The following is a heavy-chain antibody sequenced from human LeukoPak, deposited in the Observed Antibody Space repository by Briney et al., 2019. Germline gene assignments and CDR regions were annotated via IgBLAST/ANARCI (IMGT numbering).Heavy chain of an antibody. Sequence: HPGGSLRLSCAASGFIVSSNYMSWVRQAPGKGLEWVSVIHSGGRTYYADSVEGRFTISRDNSKNTVHLQMNSLRAEDRAMYYCARGGTGTQEFDSWGQGTLVTVSS. CDR1: GFIVSSNY. D-gene: IGHD1-1*01. V-gene: IGHV3-53*01. CDR2: IHSGGRT. J-gene: IGHJ4*02. CDR3: ARGGTGTQEFDS.